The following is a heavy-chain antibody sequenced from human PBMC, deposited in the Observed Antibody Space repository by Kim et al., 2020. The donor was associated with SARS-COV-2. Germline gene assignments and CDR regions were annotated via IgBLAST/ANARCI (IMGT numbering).Heavy chain of an antibody. J-gene: IGHJ4*02. Sequence: NYAQKFQGRVTMTRDTSISTAYMELSRLRSDDTAVYYCARGWDGYNVFDYWGQGTLVTVSS. D-gene: IGHD5-12*01. V-gene: IGHV1-2*02. CDR3: ARGWDGYNVFDY.